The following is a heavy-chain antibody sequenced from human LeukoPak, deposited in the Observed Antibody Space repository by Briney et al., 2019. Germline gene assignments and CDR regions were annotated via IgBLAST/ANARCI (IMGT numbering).Heavy chain of an antibody. D-gene: IGHD6-19*01. CDR3: ALSSGWYGGLDP. CDR1: GFIFSRFW. Sequence: GGSRRLSWAGAGFIFSRFWMHWVRQDQGMGVVWVSRINSDGSSTSYADSVKGRFTISRDNAKNTLYLQMNSLRAEDTAVYYCALSSGWYGGLDPWGQGTLVTVSS. V-gene: IGHV3-74*01. J-gene: IGHJ5*02. CDR2: INSDGSST.